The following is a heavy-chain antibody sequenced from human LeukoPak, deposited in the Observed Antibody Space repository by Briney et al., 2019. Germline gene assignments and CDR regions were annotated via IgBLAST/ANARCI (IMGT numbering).Heavy chain of an antibody. J-gene: IGHJ5*02. Sequence: PGGSLRLSCAASGFTFSSYGMHWVCQAPGKGLEWVSSISSSSSYIYYADSVKGRFTISRDNAKNSLYLQMNSLRAEDTAVYYCARSPRRGVVPAANHLFDPWGQGTLVTVSS. V-gene: IGHV3-21*01. CDR1: GFTFSSYG. CDR3: ARSPRRGVVPAANHLFDP. D-gene: IGHD2-2*01. CDR2: ISSSSSYI.